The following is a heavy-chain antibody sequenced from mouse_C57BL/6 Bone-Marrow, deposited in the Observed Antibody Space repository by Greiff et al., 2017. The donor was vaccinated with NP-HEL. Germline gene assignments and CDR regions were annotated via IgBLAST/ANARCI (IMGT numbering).Heavy chain of an antibody. V-gene: IGHV5-17*01. CDR1: GFTFSDYG. J-gene: IGHJ1*03. CDR2: ISSGSSTI. Sequence: EVKLMESGGGLVKPGGSLKLSCAASGFTFSDYGMHWVRQAPEQGLEWVAYISSGSSTIYYADTVKGRFTISRDNAKNTLFLQMTSLRSEDTAMYYCARGHPAGGDYYGSSYDWYFDVWGTGTTVTVSS. CDR3: ARGHPAGGDYYGSSYDWYFDV. D-gene: IGHD1-1*01.